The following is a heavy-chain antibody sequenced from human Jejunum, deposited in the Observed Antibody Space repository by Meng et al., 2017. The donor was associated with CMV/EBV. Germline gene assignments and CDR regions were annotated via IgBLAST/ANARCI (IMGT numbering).Heavy chain of an antibody. CDR1: GGSITSNDHF. J-gene: IGHJ4*02. CDR3: ARCTTGVLGASRDY. Sequence: GGSITSNDHFWGWVRQSPGKGLEWIGTISSSGRAYYNPSLQSRVTISTDTSRNQFSLNLNSVTAADTAMYYCARCTTGVLGASRDYWGQGTLVTVSS. CDR2: ISSSGRA. V-gene: IGHV4-39*01. D-gene: IGHD1-26*01.